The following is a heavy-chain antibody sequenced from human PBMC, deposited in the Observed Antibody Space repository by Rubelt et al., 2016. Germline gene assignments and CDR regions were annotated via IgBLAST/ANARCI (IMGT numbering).Heavy chain of an antibody. Sequence: QVQLVQSGAEVKKPGASVKVSCKASGYTFTSYAMHWVRQAPGQRLEWMGWINAGNGNTKYSQKFQGRVTITRDTSASTAYMGLSSLISEDTAVYYCARSKDTAMVTDADWYFDLWGRGTLVTVSS. CDR1: GYTFTSYA. V-gene: IGHV1-3*01. J-gene: IGHJ2*01. D-gene: IGHD5-18*01. CDR3: ARSKDTAMVTDADWYFDL. CDR2: INAGNGNT.